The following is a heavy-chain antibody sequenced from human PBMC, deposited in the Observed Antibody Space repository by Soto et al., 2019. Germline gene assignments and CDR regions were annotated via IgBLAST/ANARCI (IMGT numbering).Heavy chain of an antibody. V-gene: IGHV4-30-2*01. D-gene: IGHD6-25*01. Sequence: SETLSLTCAVSGGSISSGGYSWSWIRQPPGKGLEWIGYIYHSGSTYYNPSLKSRVTISVDRSKNQFSMKLNSVTAADTAVYKCAGGGASGLPFAYWGQG. CDR3: AGGGASGLPFAY. CDR1: GGSISSGGYS. J-gene: IGHJ4*02. CDR2: IYHSGST.